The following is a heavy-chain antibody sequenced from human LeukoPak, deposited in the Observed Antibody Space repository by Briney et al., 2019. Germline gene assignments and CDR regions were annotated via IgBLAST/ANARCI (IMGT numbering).Heavy chain of an antibody. V-gene: IGHV3-7*01. D-gene: IGHD6-13*01. J-gene: IGHJ4*02. Sequence: PGGSLRLSCAASGFTFSTYWMTWVRQAPGKGLEWLANIKEDGSETYYVDSVKGRFTISRDNARNSLFLQMNSLRAEDTALYYCARVDGGSSCPDYWGQGTLVTVSS. CDR1: GFTFSTYW. CDR3: ARVDGGSSCPDY. CDR2: IKEDGSET.